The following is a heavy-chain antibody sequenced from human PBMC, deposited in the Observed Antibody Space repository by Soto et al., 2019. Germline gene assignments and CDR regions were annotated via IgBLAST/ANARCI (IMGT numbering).Heavy chain of an antibody. CDR1: GGTFSNTA. J-gene: IGHJ4*02. CDR3: ATPAEPLDTAMLKGLAH. D-gene: IGHD5-18*01. V-gene: IGHV1-69*01. Sequence: QVQLVQSGAEVKKPGSSVKVSCKASGGTFSNTAFIWVRQAPGQGLEWMGGIIPIFGAPNYAQKFQGRLRTSADDSASKAYMELNTLTSEDTAVYYCATPAEPLDTAMLKGLAHWGQGTLVTVSS. CDR2: IIPIFGAP.